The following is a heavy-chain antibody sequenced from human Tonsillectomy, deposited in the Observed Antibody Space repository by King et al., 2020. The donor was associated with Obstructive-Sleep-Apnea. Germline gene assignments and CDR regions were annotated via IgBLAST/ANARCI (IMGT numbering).Heavy chain of an antibody. CDR1: GFTFSSYA. V-gene: IGHV3-64D*09. CDR2: ISSNGGST. Sequence: VQLVESGGGLVQPGGSLRLSCSASGFTFSSYAMHWVRQAPGKGLEYVSAISSNGGSTYYADSVKGRFTISRDNSKNTLYLQMSSLRAEDTAVYYCVTAAVAGITPFDYWGQGTLVTVSS. J-gene: IGHJ4*02. D-gene: IGHD6-19*01. CDR3: VTAAVAGITPFDY.